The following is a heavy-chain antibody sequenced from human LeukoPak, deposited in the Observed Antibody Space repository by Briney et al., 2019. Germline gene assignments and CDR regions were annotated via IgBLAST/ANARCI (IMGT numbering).Heavy chain of an antibody. D-gene: IGHD3-10*01. V-gene: IGHV3-23*01. J-gene: IGHJ6*02. Sequence: GGSLRLSCAASGFIFSNYAMSWVRQAPGKGLEWVATSCSGGATYYADSVKGRFTISRDNSKNTLYLQMNSLRDEDTATHYCAKVPYSDYGSGRPPFMDVWGQGTTVAVSS. CDR2: SCSGGAT. CDR1: GFIFSNYA. CDR3: AKVPYSDYGSGRPPFMDV.